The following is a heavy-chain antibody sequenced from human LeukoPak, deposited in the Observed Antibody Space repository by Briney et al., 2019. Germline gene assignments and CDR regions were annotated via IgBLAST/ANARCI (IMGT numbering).Heavy chain of an antibody. D-gene: IGHD2-15*01. CDR1: GGSISDYY. CDR2: IYYSGNT. V-gene: IGHV4-59*01. J-gene: IGHJ5*02. CDR3: ARDKWSGGGFAQFDP. Sequence: PSETLSLTCTVSGGSISDYYWSCIRQPPGKGLEWIAYIYYSGNTKVNPSLKSRVTVSVDTSKNQFSLKLTSVTAADTAVYYCARDKWSGGGFAQFDPWGQGTLVTVSS.